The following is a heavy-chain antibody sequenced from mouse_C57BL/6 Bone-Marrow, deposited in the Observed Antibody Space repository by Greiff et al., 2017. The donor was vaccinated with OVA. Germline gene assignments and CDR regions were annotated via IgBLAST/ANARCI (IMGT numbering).Heavy chain of an antibody. CDR1: GFSLTSYG. D-gene: IGHD2-12*01. Sequence: QVQLQQSGPGLVQPSQRLSITCTVSGFSLTSYGVHWVRQSPGKGLEWLGVIWRGGSTDYNAAFMSRLSITKDNSKSQVFFKMNSLQADDTAIYYCAKKPYRGHGYFDVGGTGTTVTVSS. J-gene: IGHJ1*03. V-gene: IGHV2-5*01. CDR2: IWRGGST. CDR3: AKKPYRGHGYFDV.